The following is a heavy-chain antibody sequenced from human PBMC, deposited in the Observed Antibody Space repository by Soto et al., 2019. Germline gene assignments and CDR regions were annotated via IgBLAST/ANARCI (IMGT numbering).Heavy chain of an antibody. D-gene: IGHD1-26*01. CDR2: ISGSGGST. J-gene: IGHJ4*02. V-gene: IGHV3-23*01. Sequence: PGGSLRLSCAASGFTFSSYAMNWFRQAPGKGLEWVSAISGSGGSTYYADSVKGRFTVSRDKSKNTLYLQMNSLRAEDTAVYYCAKGRYSGTYYPGYWGQGTLVTVSS. CDR1: GFTFSSYA. CDR3: AKGRYSGTYYPGY.